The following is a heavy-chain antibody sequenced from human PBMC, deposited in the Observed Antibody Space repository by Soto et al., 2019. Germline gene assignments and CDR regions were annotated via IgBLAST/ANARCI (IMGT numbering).Heavy chain of an antibody. J-gene: IGHJ4*02. CDR3: ARASPTPMGY. CDR2: ISSSSSYK. CDR1: GFTFSSYS. D-gene: IGHD3-16*01. Sequence: EVPLVESGGGLVKPGGSLRLSCAASGFTFSSYSMNWVRQAPGKGLEWVSSISSSSSYKYYADSVKGRFTISRDNAKNSLYLQMNSLRAEDTAVYYCARASPTPMGYWGQGTLVTVSS. V-gene: IGHV3-21*01.